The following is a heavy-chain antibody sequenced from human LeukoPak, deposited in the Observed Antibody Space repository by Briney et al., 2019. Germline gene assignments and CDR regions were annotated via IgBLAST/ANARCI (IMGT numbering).Heavy chain of an antibody. J-gene: IGHJ1*01. CDR1: GFALSNSW. CDR3: ARDVGFSPDR. D-gene: IGHD1-14*01. V-gene: IGHV3-74*01. CDR2: ISPDGTVT. Sequence: GGSLRLSCVASGFALSNSWMHWVRQTPGKGLVWVSHISPDGTVTNYADFVKGRFIISRDNAKNTVFLQINSLRAEDTSVYFCARDVGFSPDRWGQGTLVTVSS.